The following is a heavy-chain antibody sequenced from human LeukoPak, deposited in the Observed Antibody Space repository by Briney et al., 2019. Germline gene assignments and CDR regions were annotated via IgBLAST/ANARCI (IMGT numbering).Heavy chain of an antibody. CDR2: IFNTGNT. D-gene: IGHD3-10*01. CDR3: ASRPADTTWYGVFDY. Sequence: SETLSLTCGVSGGSINSHYWSWIRQPPGERLEWIGYIFNTGNTNYNPSLASRVTMSVDTSRAQFFLRLSPVTAADTAIYYCASRPADTTWYGVFDYWSQGTLVTVSS. J-gene: IGHJ4*02. V-gene: IGHV4-59*11. CDR1: GGSINSHY.